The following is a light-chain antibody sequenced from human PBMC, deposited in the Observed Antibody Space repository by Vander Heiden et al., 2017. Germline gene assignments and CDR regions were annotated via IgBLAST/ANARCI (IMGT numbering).Light chain of an antibody. CDR3: QQRSNWSPWT. CDR2: DAS. V-gene: IGKV3-11*01. J-gene: IGKJ1*01. Sequence: EIVLTQSPAPLSLSPGARATLSCRASQSVSSYLAWYQQKPGQAPRLLIYDASNRATGIPARFSGSGSGTDFTLPISSLEPEDFAVYYCQQRSNWSPWTFGQGTKVEIK. CDR1: QSVSSY.